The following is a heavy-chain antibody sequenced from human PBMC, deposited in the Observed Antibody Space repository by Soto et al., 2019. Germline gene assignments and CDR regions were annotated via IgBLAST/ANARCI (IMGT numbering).Heavy chain of an antibody. D-gene: IGHD3-10*01. CDR1: GYTFTSYC. J-gene: IGHJ3*02. CDR3: ARSAYASGTYYTAPDDAFNI. CDR2: ISAYNGHT. Sequence: SAKVSCKASGYTFTSYCISWGRQAPGQGLEWVGWISAYNGHTNYAQKLQGRVTMTTDTSTTTAYMELRSLRSDDTAVYYCARSAYASGTYYTAPDDAFNIWGHGTMVP. V-gene: IGHV1-18*01.